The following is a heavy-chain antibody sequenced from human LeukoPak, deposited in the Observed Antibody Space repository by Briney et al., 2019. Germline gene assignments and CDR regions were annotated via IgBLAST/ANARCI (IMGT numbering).Heavy chain of an antibody. D-gene: IGHD3-22*01. CDR2: MNPNSGNT. CDR1: GYTFTSYG. V-gene: IGHV1-8*01. CDR3: ARGYYDSSGYSPEMLDY. J-gene: IGHJ4*02. Sequence: ASVKVSCKASGYTFTSYGINWVRQATGQGLEWMGWMNPNSGNTGYAQKFQGRVTMTRNTSISTAYMELSSLRSEDTAVYYCARGYYDSSGYSPEMLDYWGQGTLVTVSS.